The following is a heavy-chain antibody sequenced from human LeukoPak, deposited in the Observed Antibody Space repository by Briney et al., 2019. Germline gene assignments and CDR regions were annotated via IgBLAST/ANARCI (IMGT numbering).Heavy chain of an antibody. CDR2: ISAYNGNT. D-gene: IGHD3-9*01. V-gene: IGHV1-18*01. CDR3: ARVGKADILTGYYIDY. J-gene: IGHJ4*02. Sequence: GASVKVSCKASGYTFTSYGICWVRQAPGQGLEWMGWISAYNGNTYYAQKLQGRVTMTTDTSTSTAYMELRSLRSDDTAVYYCARVGKADILTGYYIDYWGQGTLVTVSS. CDR1: GYTFTSYG.